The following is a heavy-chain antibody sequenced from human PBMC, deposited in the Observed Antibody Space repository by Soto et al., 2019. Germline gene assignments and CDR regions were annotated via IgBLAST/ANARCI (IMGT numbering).Heavy chain of an antibody. CDR3: AAGFPPDY. V-gene: IGHV3-7*01. J-gene: IGHJ4*02. CDR2: INGDGSEE. Sequence: EVQLVESGGVLVQPGGSLRVSCAASGFTFSTSWMNWVRQAPGKGLEWVANINGDGSEEYYVDSLRGRFTISRDNVKNTLFLQMNSLRDEDTAVYYCAAGFPPDYWGQGTLVTVSS. CDR1: GFTFSTSW. D-gene: IGHD3-10*01.